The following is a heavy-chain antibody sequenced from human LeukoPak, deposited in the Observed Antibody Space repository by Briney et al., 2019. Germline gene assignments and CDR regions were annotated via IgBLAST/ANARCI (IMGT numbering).Heavy chain of an antibody. J-gene: IGHJ4*02. D-gene: IGHD2/OR15-2a*01. V-gene: IGHV4-39*01. CDR1: GASISSSNYY. CDR3: AKSNSYGLIDY. CDR2: IYSSGNT. Sequence: PSETLSLTCAVSGASISSSNYYWGWVRQSPGKGLEWIGNIYSSGNTYYNASLKSRVTMYIDTSKNQFSLKLSSVTAADTAMYYCAKSNSYGLIDYWGQGTLVTVSS.